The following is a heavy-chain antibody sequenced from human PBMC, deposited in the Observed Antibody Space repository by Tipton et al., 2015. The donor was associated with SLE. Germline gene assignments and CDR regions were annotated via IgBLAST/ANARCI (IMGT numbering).Heavy chain of an antibody. CDR2: INHSGST. CDR1: GGSFSGYY. V-gene: IGHV4-34*01. J-gene: IGHJ4*02. CDR3: ARHRWIFGAGYDC. Sequence: TLSLTCAVYGGSFSGYYWSWIRQPPGKGLEWIGEINHSGSTNYNPSLKSRVTISVDTSKNQFSLKLSSVTAADTAAYYCARHRWIFGAGYDCWGQGTLVTVSS. D-gene: IGHD3-3*01.